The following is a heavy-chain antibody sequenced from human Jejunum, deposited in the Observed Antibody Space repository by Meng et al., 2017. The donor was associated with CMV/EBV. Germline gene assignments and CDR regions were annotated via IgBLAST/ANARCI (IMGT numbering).Heavy chain of an antibody. J-gene: IGHJ4*02. Sequence: QVQLMQSGAEVKEHGSSMMVSCKSSGGSVNNYAFNWVRQAPGQGLEWMGGIIAIVKTPNYAQKFQGRLTITADESTGTSYMELTSLTSEDTAVYYCARGFLNGYQPFDYWGQGTLVTVSS. V-gene: IGHV1-69*12. CDR1: GGSVNNYA. D-gene: IGHD5-24*01. CDR2: IIAIVKTP. CDR3: ARGFLNGYQPFDY.